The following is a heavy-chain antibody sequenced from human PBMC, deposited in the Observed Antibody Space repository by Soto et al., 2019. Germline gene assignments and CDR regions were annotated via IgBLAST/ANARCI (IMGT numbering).Heavy chain of an antibody. D-gene: IGHD1-26*01. CDR3: ARDYSASYYDY. CDR1: GGSISSYY. Sequence: SETLSLTCTVSGGSISSYYWSWIRQPPGKGLEWIGYIYYSGSTNYNPSLKSRVTISVDTSKNQFSLKLSSVTAADTAVYYCARDYSASYYDYWGQGTLGTVCS. J-gene: IGHJ4*02. V-gene: IGHV4-59*01. CDR2: IYYSGST.